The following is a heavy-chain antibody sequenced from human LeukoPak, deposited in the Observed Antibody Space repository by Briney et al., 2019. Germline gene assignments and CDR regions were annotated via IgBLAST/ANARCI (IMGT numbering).Heavy chain of an antibody. J-gene: IGHJ6*02. V-gene: IGHV3-15*01. CDR2: IKSKTDGGTT. D-gene: IGHD2-15*01. CDR3: ARDLIVTCSGGSCYFIYYYYGMDV. CDR1: GFTFSNAW. Sequence: GGSLRLSCAASGFTFSNAWMSWVRQAPGKGLEWVGRIKSKTDGGTTDYAAPVKGRFTISRDDSKNTLYLQMNSLRAEDTAVYYCARDLIVTCSGGSCYFIYYYYGMDVWGQGTTVTVSS.